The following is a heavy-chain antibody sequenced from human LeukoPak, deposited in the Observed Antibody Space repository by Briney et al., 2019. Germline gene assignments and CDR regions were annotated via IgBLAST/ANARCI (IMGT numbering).Heavy chain of an antibody. J-gene: IGHJ6*03. CDR1: GGSFSGYY. CDR3: ARERIGSGWYLRHYMDV. V-gene: IGHV4-34*01. Sequence: SETLSLTCAVYGGSFSGYYWSWIRQPPGKGLEWIGEINHSGSTNYNPSLKSRVTISVDTSKNQFSLKLSSVTAADTAVYYCARERIGSGWYLRHYMDVWGKGTTVTVSS. D-gene: IGHD6-19*01. CDR2: INHSGST.